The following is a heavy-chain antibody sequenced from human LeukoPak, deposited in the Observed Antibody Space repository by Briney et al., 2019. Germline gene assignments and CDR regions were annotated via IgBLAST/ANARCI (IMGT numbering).Heavy chain of an antibody. V-gene: IGHV4-39*01. CDR1: GYSIGSRNYY. CDR2: IHYTGAT. Sequence: PSETLSLTCTVSGYSIGSRNYYWGWIRQPPGKGLEWLGTIHYTGATYYNPSLKGRLTMFVDRSKNQFSLKMRSLTAADAALYFCARHSNDYGSGGYSEPFDVWGQGSLVVVSS. D-gene: IGHD3-10*01. J-gene: IGHJ4*02. CDR3: ARHSNDYGSGGYSEPFDV.